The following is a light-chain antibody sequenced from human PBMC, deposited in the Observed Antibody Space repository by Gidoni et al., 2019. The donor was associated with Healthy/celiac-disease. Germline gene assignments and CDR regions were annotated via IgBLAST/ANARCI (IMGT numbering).Light chain of an antibody. CDR3: QQYNNWYT. CDR2: GTS. CDR1: QSVSRK. Sequence: IVMTPSPANLSVSPGERATLSCRASQSVSRKLAWYQQKPGQAPRLLIYGTSPKATGIPARFSGSGSGTEFTLTISSLQSEDFAVYYCQQYNNWYTFGQXTKLEIK. J-gene: IGKJ2*01. V-gene: IGKV3-15*01.